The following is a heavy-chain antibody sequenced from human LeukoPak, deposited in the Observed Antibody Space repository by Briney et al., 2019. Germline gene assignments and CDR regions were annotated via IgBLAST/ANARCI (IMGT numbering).Heavy chain of an antibody. D-gene: IGHD1-26*01. CDR2: ISSSSSYI. V-gene: IGHV3-21*01. CDR3: ATGFSGSYSFGY. CDR1: GFTFSSYS. J-gene: IGHJ4*02. Sequence: PGGSLRLSCAASGFTFSSYSMNWVRQAPGKGLEWVSSISSSSSYIYYADSVKGRFTISRDNAKNSLYLQMNSLRTEDTAVYHCATGFSGSYSFGYWGQGTLVTVSS.